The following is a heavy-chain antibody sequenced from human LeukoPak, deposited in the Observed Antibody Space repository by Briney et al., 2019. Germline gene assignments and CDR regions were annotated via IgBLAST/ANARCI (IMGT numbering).Heavy chain of an antibody. Sequence: SETLSLTCSVSGGSISSSSYYWSWIRQPPGKGLEWIGYIYYSGSTNYNPSLKSRVTISVDTSKNQFSLKLSSVTAADTAVYYCARGARSYTGLDYYYMDVWGKGTTVTVSS. D-gene: IGHD2-2*02. V-gene: IGHV4-61*01. CDR2: IYYSGST. CDR3: ARGARSYTGLDYYYMDV. CDR1: GGSISSSSYY. J-gene: IGHJ6*03.